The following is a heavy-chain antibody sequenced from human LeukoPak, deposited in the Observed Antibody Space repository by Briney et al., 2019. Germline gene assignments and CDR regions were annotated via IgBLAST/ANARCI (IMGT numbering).Heavy chain of an antibody. D-gene: IGHD3-16*02. CDR3: ARANNDYVWGSYRPAFDY. Sequence: SETLSLTCAVYGGPFSGYYWSWIRQPPGKGLEWIGEINHSGSTNYNPSLKSRVTISVDTSKNQFSLKLSSVTAADTAVYYCARANNDYVWGSYRPAFDYWGQGTLVTVSS. CDR1: GGPFSGYY. CDR2: INHSGST. V-gene: IGHV4-34*01. J-gene: IGHJ4*02.